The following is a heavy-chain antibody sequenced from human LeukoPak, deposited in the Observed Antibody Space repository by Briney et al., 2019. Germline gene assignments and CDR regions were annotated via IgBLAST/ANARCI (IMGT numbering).Heavy chain of an antibody. J-gene: IGHJ4*02. CDR2: INHSGST. D-gene: IGHD3-22*01. CDR1: GGSFSGYY. CDR3: ARAREYYDSSGLYYFDY. V-gene: IGHV4-34*01. Sequence: RSSETLSLTCAVYGGSFSGYYWSWIRQPPGKGLEWIGEINHSGSTNYNPSLKSRVTISVDTSKNQFSLKLSSVTAADTAVYYCARAREYYDSSGLYYFDYWGQGTLVTVSS.